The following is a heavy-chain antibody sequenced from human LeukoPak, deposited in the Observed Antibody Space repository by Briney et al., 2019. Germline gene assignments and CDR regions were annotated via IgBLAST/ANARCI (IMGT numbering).Heavy chain of an antibody. CDR3: ARVYSSSLYLDY. Sequence: SETLSLTCTVSGGSISSYYWSWIRQPPGKGLEWIGYIYYSGSTNYNPSLKSRVTISVDTSKNQFSLKLSSVTAADTAVYYCARVYSSSLYLDYWGQGTLVTVSS. J-gene: IGHJ4*02. D-gene: IGHD6-13*01. CDR2: IYYSGST. CDR1: GGSISSYY. V-gene: IGHV4-59*01.